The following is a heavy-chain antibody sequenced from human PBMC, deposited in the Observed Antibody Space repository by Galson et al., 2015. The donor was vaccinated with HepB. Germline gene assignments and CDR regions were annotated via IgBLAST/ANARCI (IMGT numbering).Heavy chain of an antibody. CDR2: TYYRSKWYN. V-gene: IGHV6-1*01. Sequence: CAFSGDSVSSNSAAWNWIRQSPSRGLEWLGRTYYRSKWYNEYVVSVKSRINIKPDTSKNQFSLQLNSVTPEDTAVYYCARGLISVRAFDYWGQGTLVTVSS. D-gene: IGHD6-25*01. CDR1: GDSVSSNSAA. J-gene: IGHJ4*02. CDR3: ARGLISVRAFDY.